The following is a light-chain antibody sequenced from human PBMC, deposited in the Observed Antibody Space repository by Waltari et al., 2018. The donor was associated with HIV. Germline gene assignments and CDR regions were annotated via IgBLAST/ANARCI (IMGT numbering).Light chain of an antibody. CDR2: DAY. CDR3: QQYDNLPLT. Sequence: DIRMTQSPSSVSASVGDRVTITCQASQDISNYLNWFQKKPGIAPKVLIYDAYNVETGVPARFSGSGSGTDFTFTISSLQPEDIGTYYCQQYDNLPLTFGGGTKVEIK. J-gene: IGKJ4*01. CDR1: QDISNY. V-gene: IGKV1-33*01.